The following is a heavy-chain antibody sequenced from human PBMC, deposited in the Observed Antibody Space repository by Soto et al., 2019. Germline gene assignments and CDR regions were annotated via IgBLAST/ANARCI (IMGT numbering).Heavy chain of an antibody. Sequence: GESLKISCKGSGYSFAGYWITWVRQKPGKGLGWMGRIDPSDSQTYYSPSFRGHVTISATKSITTVFLQWSSLRASDTAMYYCARQIYDSDTGPNFQYYFDSWGQGTPVTVSS. CDR3: ARQIYDSDTGPNFQYYFDS. CDR2: IDPSDSQT. V-gene: IGHV5-10-1*01. D-gene: IGHD3-22*01. J-gene: IGHJ4*02. CDR1: GYSFAGYW.